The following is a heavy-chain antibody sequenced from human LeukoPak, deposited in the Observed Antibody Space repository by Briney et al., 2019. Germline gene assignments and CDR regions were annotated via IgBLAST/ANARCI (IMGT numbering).Heavy chain of an antibody. J-gene: IGHJ5*02. CDR2: IYYSGST. V-gene: IGHV4-30-4*08. D-gene: IGHD2-2*01. CDR1: GASVSSGDYY. Sequence: SQTLSLTCTVSGASVSSGDYYWSWIRQPPGKGLEWIGYIYYSGSTYYNPSLKSRVTTSIDTTKNPFSLKLSAVTAADTAVYYCAREHIVVVTDAIGYWFDPWGQGTLVTVSS. CDR3: AREHIVVVTDAIGYWFDP.